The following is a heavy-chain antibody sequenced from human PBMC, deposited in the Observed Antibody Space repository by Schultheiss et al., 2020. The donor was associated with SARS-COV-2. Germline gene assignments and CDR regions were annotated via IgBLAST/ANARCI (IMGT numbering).Heavy chain of an antibody. J-gene: IGHJ4*02. Sequence: GGSLRLSCAASGLSFITYALTWVRQAPGKGLEWVSSFTASGGSTHYAASVKGRFTMSRDNSKNTLYLQMNSLRAEDTAIYYCAKVNSGSWDAFHFWGQGTLVTVSS. V-gene: IGHV3-23*01. CDR1: GLSFITYA. CDR2: FTASGGST. CDR3: AKVNSGSWDAFHF. D-gene: IGHD1-26*01.